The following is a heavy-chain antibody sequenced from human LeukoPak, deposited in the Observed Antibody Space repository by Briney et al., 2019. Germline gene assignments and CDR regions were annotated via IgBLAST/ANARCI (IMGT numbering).Heavy chain of an antibody. V-gene: IGHV4-34*01. D-gene: IGHD2-2*01. CDR2: INHSGST. CDR3: ARDKRRSCSSTSCSWEDY. Sequence: PETLSLTCAVYGGSFSGYYWSWIRQPPGKGLEWIGEINHSGSTNYNPSLKSRVTISVDTSKNQFSLKLSSVTAADTAVYYCARDKRRSCSSTSCSWEDYWGQGTLVTVSS. J-gene: IGHJ4*02. CDR1: GGSFSGYY.